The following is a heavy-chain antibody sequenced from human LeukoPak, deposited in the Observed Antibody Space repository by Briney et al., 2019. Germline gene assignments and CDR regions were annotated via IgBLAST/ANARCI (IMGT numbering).Heavy chain of an antibody. CDR1: GFTFSDYY. V-gene: IGHV3-11*04. D-gene: IGHD6-13*01. CDR2: ISSSGSTI. CDR3: ARDQPGYSSSSDY. J-gene: IGHJ4*02. Sequence: PGGSLRLSCAASGFTFSDYYMSWIRQAPGKGLEGVSYISSSGSTIYYADSVKGRFTISRDNARDSLYLQMNSLRAEDTAVYYCARDQPGYSSSSDYWGQGTLVTVSS.